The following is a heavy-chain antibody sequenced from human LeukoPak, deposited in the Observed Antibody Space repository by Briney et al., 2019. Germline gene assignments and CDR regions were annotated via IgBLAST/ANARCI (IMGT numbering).Heavy chain of an antibody. CDR1: GFTFGSYA. D-gene: IGHD2-21*01. J-gene: IGHJ4*02. V-gene: IGHV3-23*01. CDR2: ISGSGGST. CDR3: AKISEFWETCGGDCYADY. Sequence: GGSLRLSCAASGFTFGSYAMSWVRQAPGKGLEWVSAISGSGGSTYYADSVKGRFTISRDNSKNTLYLQMNSLRAEDTAVYYCAKISEFWETCGGDCYADYWGQGTLVTVSS.